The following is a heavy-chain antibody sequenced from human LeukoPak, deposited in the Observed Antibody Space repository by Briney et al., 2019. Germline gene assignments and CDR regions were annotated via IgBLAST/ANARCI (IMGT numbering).Heavy chain of an antibody. J-gene: IGHJ4*02. Sequence: SETLSLTCAVYGGSFSGYYWSWIRQPPGKGLEWIGEINHSGSTNYNPSLKSRVTISVDTSKNQFSLKLSSVTAADTAVYYCARADSSQPNFDYWGQGTLVTVSS. V-gene: IGHV4-34*01. CDR3: ARADSSQPNFDY. CDR1: GGSFSGYY. CDR2: INHSGST. D-gene: IGHD3-22*01.